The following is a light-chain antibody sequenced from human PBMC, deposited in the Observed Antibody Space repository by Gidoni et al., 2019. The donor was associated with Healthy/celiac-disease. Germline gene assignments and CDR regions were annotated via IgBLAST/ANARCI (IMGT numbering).Light chain of an antibody. V-gene: IGKV1-39*01. CDR2: AAS. CDR1: QSISSY. CDR3: QQSYSTLLT. Sequence: DIQMTQSPSSLSASVGDRVTITCRASQSISSYLNWYQQKPGKAPKLLIYAASSLQSGVPSSFSGSGSGTDFTLTISSLQPEDFATYYCQQSYSTLLTFXGXTKVEIK. J-gene: IGKJ4*01.